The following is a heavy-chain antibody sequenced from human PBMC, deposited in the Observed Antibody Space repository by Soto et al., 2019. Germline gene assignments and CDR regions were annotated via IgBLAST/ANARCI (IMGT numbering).Heavy chain of an antibody. Sequence: ASVKVSCKASGYTFTGYYMHWVRQAPGQGLEWMGWINPNSGGTNYAQKFQGWVTMTRDTSISTAYMELSRLRTDDTAVYYCARGWGSGWKYYYYYYGMDVWGQGTTVTVSS. D-gene: IGHD6-25*01. CDR1: GYTFTGYY. CDR3: ARGWGSGWKYYYYYYGMDV. V-gene: IGHV1-2*04. J-gene: IGHJ6*02. CDR2: INPNSGGT.